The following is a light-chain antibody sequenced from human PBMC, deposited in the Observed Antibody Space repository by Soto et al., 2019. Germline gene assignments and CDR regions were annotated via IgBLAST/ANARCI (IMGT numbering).Light chain of an antibody. CDR2: SNT. CDR1: NPNIGSNT. J-gene: IGLJ1*01. CDR3: AAWDDSLNALV. Sequence: QSVLTQPPSASGTPGKRVTFPGLGSNPNIGSNTVSWYQQLPGTAPKLLIYSNTQRPSGVPDRFSGSKSDTSASLAISGLQSEDEADYYCAAWDDSLNALVFGTGTKVTVL. V-gene: IGLV1-44*01.